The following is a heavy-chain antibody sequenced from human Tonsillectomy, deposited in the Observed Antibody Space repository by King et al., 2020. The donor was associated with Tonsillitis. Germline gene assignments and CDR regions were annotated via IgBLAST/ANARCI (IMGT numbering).Heavy chain of an antibody. CDR1: GYTFTSYG. Sequence: VQLVESGAEVKKPGASVKVSCKASGYTFTSYGISWVRQAPGQGLEWMGWISGYNGSANYTQKLQGRVTMTTDTSTNTAYMELRSLRSDDGAVYYCARDQSRIGVAVAGIGAYWGQGNLVTVSS. CDR2: ISGYNGSA. CDR3: ARDQSRIGVAVAGIGAY. V-gene: IGHV1-18*01. J-gene: IGHJ4*02. D-gene: IGHD6-19*01.